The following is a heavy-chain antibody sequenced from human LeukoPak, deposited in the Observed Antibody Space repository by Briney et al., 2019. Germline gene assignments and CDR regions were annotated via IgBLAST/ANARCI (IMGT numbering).Heavy chain of an antibody. CDR1: GFTFSSYS. Sequence: GGSLRLSCAASGFTFSSYSMNWVRQAPGKGLEWVSYISSSSSNIYYEDSVKGRFTISRDNAKNSLYLQMNSLRAEDTAVYYCAREPYVGSVYYGYWGQGTLGTVSA. CDR2: ISSSSSNI. CDR3: AREPYVGSVYYGY. V-gene: IGHV3-21*01. J-gene: IGHJ4*02. D-gene: IGHD3-22*01.